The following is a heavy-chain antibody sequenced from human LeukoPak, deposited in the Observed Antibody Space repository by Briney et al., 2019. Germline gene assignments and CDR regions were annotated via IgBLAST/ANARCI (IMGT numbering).Heavy chain of an antibody. CDR2: INPNSGGT. D-gene: IGHD3-22*01. CDR3: GRDGTSYYYDSSGYYYFDY. J-gene: IGHJ4*02. V-gene: IGHV1-2*02. CDR1: RNTFSGHY. Sequence: GASVKVSCTASRNTFSGHYIHWVRQAPGQGLEWMSWINPNSGGTNYAQKFQGRVTLTRDTSISTAYMELSRLKSDDTAVYYCGRDGTSYYYDSSGYYYFDYWGQGTLVTVSS.